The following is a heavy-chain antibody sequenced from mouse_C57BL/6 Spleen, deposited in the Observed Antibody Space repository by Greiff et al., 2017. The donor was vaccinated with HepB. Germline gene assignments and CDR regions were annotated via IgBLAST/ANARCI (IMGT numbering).Heavy chain of an antibody. CDR3: ARSPYYSNYAMDY. Sequence: EVKLVESGGGLVQPGGSLSLSCAASGFTFTDYYMSWVRQPPGKALEWLGFIRNKANGYTTEYSASVKGRFTISRDNSQSILYLQMNALRAEDSATYYCARSPYYSNYAMDYWGQGTSVTVSS. J-gene: IGHJ4*01. V-gene: IGHV7-3*01. CDR2: IRNKANGYTT. CDR1: GFTFTDYY. D-gene: IGHD2-5*01.